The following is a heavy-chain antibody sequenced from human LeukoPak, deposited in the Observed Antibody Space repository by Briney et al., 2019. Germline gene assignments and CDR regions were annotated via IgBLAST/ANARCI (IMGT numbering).Heavy chain of an antibody. D-gene: IGHD3-22*01. CDR3: ARHKENMIVVVNYAFDI. V-gene: IGHV4-59*08. Sequence: PSETVSLTCTVSGGSISGYYWSWIRQPPGKGLEWIGYIYYSGSTNYNPSLKSRVTISVDTSKNQFSLKLSSVTAADTAVYYCARHKENMIVVVNYAFDIWGQGTIVTVSS. J-gene: IGHJ3*02. CDR1: GGSISGYY. CDR2: IYYSGST.